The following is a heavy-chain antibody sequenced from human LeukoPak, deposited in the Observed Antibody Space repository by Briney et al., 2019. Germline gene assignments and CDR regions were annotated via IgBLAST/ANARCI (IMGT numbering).Heavy chain of an antibody. V-gene: IGHV3-30*04. CDR2: ISYDGSNK. CDR1: GFTFSSYA. D-gene: IGHD3-10*01. CDR3: ARDVSNYYGLGSYYTSNYFDY. Sequence: PGRSLRLSCAASGFTFSSYAMHWVRQAPGKGLEWVAVISYDGSNKYYADSVKGRFTISRDNSKNTLYLQMNSLRAEDTAVYYCARDVSNYYGLGSYYTSNYFDYWGQGTLVTVSS. J-gene: IGHJ4*02.